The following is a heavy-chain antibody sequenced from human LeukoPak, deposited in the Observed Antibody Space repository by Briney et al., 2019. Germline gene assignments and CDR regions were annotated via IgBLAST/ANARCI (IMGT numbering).Heavy chain of an antibody. V-gene: IGHV3-23*01. Sequence: GGSLRLSCEASGFTFTNYAMNWVRQAPGKGLEWVSALSGTGDGTYYADSVKGRFTISRDTSKNTLYLQMNSLRADDTAVYYCAKDLIGMGGYYLFSGFDYWGQGTLVTVSS. CDR1: GFTFTNYA. D-gene: IGHD3-22*01. CDR3: AKDLIGMGGYYLFSGFDY. J-gene: IGHJ4*02. CDR2: LSGTGDGT.